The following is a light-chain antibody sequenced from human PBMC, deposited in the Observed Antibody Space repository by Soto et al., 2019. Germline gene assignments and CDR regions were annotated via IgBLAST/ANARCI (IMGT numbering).Light chain of an antibody. CDR3: QQRSNWPWT. CDR1: QSVHNY. Sequence: EIVLTQSPATLSFSPGDGAALSCKASQSVHNYLAWYQQKPGQAPRLLIYDASNRATGIPARFSGSGSGTDFTLTISSLEPEDFAVYYCQQRSNWPWTFGQGTKVDIK. CDR2: DAS. V-gene: IGKV3-11*01. J-gene: IGKJ1*01.